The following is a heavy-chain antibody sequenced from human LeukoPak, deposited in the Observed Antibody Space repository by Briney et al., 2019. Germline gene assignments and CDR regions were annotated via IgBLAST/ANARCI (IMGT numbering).Heavy chain of an antibody. J-gene: IGHJ3*02. CDR1: GGSISSYY. Sequence: SETLSLTCTVSGGSISSYYWSWIRQPAGKGLEWIGRIYTSGSTSYNPSLKSRVTMSVDTSKNQFSLKLSSVTAADTAVYYCARVEVFWSGHDAFDIWGQGTMVTVSS. D-gene: IGHD3-3*01. V-gene: IGHV4-4*07. CDR3: ARVEVFWSGHDAFDI. CDR2: IYTSGST.